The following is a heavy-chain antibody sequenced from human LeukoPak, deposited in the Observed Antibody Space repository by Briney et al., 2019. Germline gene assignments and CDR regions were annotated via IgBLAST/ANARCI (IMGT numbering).Heavy chain of an antibody. CDR2: MKEDGSAT. D-gene: IGHD3-16*01. CDR3: ARGGASHFES. CDR1: GFTFSSYA. V-gene: IGHV3-7*04. Sequence: GVSLRLSCAASGFTFSSYAMSWVRQTPGKGLEWVAKMKEDGSATYYVDSVKGRFTISRDNAKRSLWLQMSSLKVEDTAVYYCARGGASHFESWGQGTLVTVST. J-gene: IGHJ4*02.